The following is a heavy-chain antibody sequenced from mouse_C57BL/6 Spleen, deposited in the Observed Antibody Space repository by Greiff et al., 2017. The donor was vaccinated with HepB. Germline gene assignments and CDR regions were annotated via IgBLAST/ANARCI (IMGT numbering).Heavy chain of an antibody. Sequence: QVQLQQSGAELVRPGASVTLSCKASGYTFTDYEMHWVKQTPVHGLEWIGAIYPETGGTAYNQKFKGKAILTADKSSSTAYMELRSLTSDDSAVYYCTRRYGSSYDYFDYWGQGTTLTVSS. J-gene: IGHJ2*01. CDR2: IYPETGGT. D-gene: IGHD1-1*01. CDR3: TRRYGSSYDYFDY. V-gene: IGHV1-15*01. CDR1: GYTFTDYE.